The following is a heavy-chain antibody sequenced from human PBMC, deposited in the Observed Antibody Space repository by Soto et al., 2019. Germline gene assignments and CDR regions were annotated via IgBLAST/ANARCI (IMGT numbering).Heavy chain of an antibody. CDR1: GGSISSGGYS. D-gene: IGHD2-2*01. CDR3: ARVIVVVPAAIGDAFDI. CDR2: IYHSGST. Sequence: SETLSLTCAVSGGSISSGGYSWSWIRQPPGKGLEWIGYIYHSGSTYYNPSLKSRVTISVDRSKNQFSLKLSSVTAADTAVYYCARVIVVVPAAIGDAFDIWGQGTMVTVSS. V-gene: IGHV4-30-2*01. J-gene: IGHJ3*02.